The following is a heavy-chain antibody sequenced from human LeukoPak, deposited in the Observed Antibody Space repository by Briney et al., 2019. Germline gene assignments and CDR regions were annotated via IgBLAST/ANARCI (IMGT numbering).Heavy chain of an antibody. V-gene: IGHV1-69*13. CDR2: IIPIFGTA. D-gene: IGHD1-26*01. CDR1: GGTFSSYA. CDR3: ARGTGSYGGHRIPLLWDNYYYYMDV. J-gene: IGHJ6*03. Sequence: ASVKVSCKASGGTFSSYAISWVRQAPGQGLEWMGGIIPIFGTANCAQKFQGRVTITADESTSTAYMELSSLRSEDAAVYYCARGTGSYGGHRIPLLWDNYYYYMDVWGKGTTVTVSS.